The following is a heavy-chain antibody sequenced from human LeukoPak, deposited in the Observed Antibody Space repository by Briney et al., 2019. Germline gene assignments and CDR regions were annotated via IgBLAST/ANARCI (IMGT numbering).Heavy chain of an antibody. CDR3: VRENYSSGWYGIIDY. CDR1: TDSVSSGGYY. D-gene: IGHD6-19*01. CDR2: IYYSGNT. J-gene: IGHJ4*02. Sequence: SETLSLTCTVSTDSVSSGGYYWSWIRQPPGKGLEWIEYIYYSGNTNYNPSLKSRVTISVDTSKNQFSLKLSSVTAADTAVYYCVRENYSSGWYGIIDYWGQGTLVTVSS. V-gene: IGHV4-61*08.